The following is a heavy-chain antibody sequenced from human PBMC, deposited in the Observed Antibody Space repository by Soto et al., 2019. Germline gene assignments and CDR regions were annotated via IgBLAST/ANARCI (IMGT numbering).Heavy chain of an antibody. J-gene: IGHJ6*02. Sequence: QVQLVQSGAEVKKPGASVKVSCKASGYTFTSYYMHWVRQAPGQGLEWMGIINPSGGSTSYAQKFQGSVTITRDTYTSTVYMELSSLRSEDTAVYYCARGHPIQLWPPYYYSYGMDVWGQENTVTVSS. D-gene: IGHD5-18*01. CDR2: INPSGGST. CDR1: GYTFTSYY. V-gene: IGHV1-46*01. CDR3: ARGHPIQLWPPYYYSYGMDV.